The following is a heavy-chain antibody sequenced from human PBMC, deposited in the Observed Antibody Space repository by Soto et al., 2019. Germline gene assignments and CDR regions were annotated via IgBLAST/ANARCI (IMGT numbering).Heavy chain of an antibody. J-gene: IGHJ5*02. D-gene: IGHD3-10*01. CDR1: CGSISSYY. V-gene: IGHV4-59*01. CDR2: LXYSGRX. Sequence: XXTLSLTCTVSCGSISSYYWSWIRQPPGXVLEWIGYLXYSGRXNSNHSLKSRLXISVDTSXXHFSLKLSYVTSEDTAVYYCARGTGSGDNWFGPWGKGTLVTV. CDR3: ARGTGSGDNWFGP.